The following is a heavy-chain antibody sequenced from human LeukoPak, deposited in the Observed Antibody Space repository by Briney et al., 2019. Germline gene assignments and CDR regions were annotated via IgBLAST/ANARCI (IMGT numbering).Heavy chain of an antibody. CDR2: INHSGST. J-gene: IGHJ6*03. D-gene: IGHD3-3*01. Sequence: PSETLSLTCAVYGGSFSGYYWSWIRQPPGKGPEWIGEINHSGSTNYNPSLKSRVTISVDTSKNQFSLKLSSVTAADTAVYYCARGGRPYYDFWSGYGPRYYYYYMDVWGKGTTVTVSS. CDR3: ARGGRPYYDFWSGYGPRYYYYYMDV. CDR1: GGSFSGYY. V-gene: IGHV4-34*01.